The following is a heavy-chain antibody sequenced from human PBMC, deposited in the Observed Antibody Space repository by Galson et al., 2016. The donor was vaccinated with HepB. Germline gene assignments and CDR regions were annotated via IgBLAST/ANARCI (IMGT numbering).Heavy chain of an antibody. CDR2: IYYTGST. Sequence: ETLSLTCRVSGGSVYSHDYYWTWIRQPPGKGLEWIGTIYYTGSTYYKPSLKSRVTISVDTSKNQFSLKLRSVTAADTAVYFCARRAVSNRAPEFDSWGQGTLVTVSS. CDR3: ARRAVSNRAPEFDS. D-gene: IGHD1-14*01. CDR1: GGSVYSHDYY. J-gene: IGHJ4*02. V-gene: IGHV4-39*01.